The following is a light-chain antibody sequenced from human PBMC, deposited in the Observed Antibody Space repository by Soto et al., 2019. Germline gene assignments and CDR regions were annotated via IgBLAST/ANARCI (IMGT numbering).Light chain of an antibody. Sequence: EIVMTQSPATLSVSPGERATLSCRASQSVSSNLAWYQQKPGQAPRLLIYGASTRATGIPARISGSVSGTEFTLTISSLQSEDFAIYYCQQYDEWPPSYTFGQGTKLEI. CDR1: QSVSSN. J-gene: IGKJ2*01. CDR2: GAS. CDR3: QQYDEWPPSYT. V-gene: IGKV3-15*01.